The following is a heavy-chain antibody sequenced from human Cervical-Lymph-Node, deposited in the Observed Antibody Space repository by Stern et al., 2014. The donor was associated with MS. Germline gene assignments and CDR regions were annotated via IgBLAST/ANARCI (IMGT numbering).Heavy chain of an antibody. CDR1: GGTFSSYA. CDR3: ARGYSGNSESWFDP. Sequence: QVQLVQSGAEVKKPWSPVKVSCTASGGTFSSYAISWVRQAPGQGLEWMGGIIHIVGTANYAQKFQGRVTIAADESTSTAYMELSSLRSEDTAVYYCARGYSGNSESWFDPWGQGTLVTVSS. V-gene: IGHV1-69*12. J-gene: IGHJ5*02. D-gene: IGHD1-26*01. CDR2: IIHIVGTA.